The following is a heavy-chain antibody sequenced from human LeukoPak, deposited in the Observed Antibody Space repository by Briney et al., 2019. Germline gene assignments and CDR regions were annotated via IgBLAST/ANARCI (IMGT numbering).Heavy chain of an antibody. J-gene: IGHJ4*02. CDR2: INSDGSST. D-gene: IGHD5-24*01. CDR3: ARDLQRSSVEFDY. Sequence: GGSLRLSCAVSGFTLRSYWMHWVRQAPGKGLVWVSRINSDGSSTSYADSVKGRFTISRDNAKNTLYLQMNSLRAEDTAVYYCARDLQRSSVEFDYWGQGSLVTASS. CDR1: GFTLRSYW. V-gene: IGHV3-74*01.